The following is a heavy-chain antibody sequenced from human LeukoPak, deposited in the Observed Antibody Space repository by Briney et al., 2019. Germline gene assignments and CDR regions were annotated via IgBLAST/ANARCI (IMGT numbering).Heavy chain of an antibody. CDR1: GFTFDDYA. J-gene: IGHJ4*02. D-gene: IGHD5-12*01. CDR2: ISWNSGSI. V-gene: IGHV3-9*01. Sequence: GGSLRLSCAASGFTFDDYAMHWVRQAPGKGLEWVSGISWNSGSIGYADSVKGRFTISRDNAKNSLYLQMNSLRAEDTAVYYCARGATISGALFDYWGQGTLVTVSS. CDR3: ARGATISGALFDY.